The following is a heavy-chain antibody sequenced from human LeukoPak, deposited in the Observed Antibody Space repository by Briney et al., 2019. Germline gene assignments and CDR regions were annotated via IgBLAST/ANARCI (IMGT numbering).Heavy chain of an antibody. CDR1: GYTFTSYY. J-gene: IGHJ5*02. CDR3: ARPAVAAAITEVDWFDP. D-gene: IGHD2-2*02. Sequence: ASVNVSCKASGYTFTSYYMHWVRQAAGQGLERMGIINPSGGSTSYAQKFQGRVTMTRDTSTSTVYMELSSLRSGDTAVYYCARPAVAAAITEVDWFDPWGQGTQVTVSS. CDR2: INPSGGST. V-gene: IGHV1-46*01.